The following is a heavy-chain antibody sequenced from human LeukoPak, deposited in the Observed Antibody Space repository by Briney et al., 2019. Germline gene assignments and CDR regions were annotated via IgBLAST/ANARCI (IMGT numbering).Heavy chain of an antibody. CDR1: GGTFSSYA. V-gene: IGHV1-69*04. J-gene: IGHJ6*02. CDR2: IIPILGIA. CDR3: AVGPAYCSGGSCYSGGIYYYYYGMDV. D-gene: IGHD2-15*01. Sequence: SVKVSCKASGGTFSSYAISWVRQAPGQGLEWMGRIIPILGIANYAQKLQGRVTMTTDTSTSTAYMELRSLRSDDTAVYYCAVGPAYCSGGSCYSGGIYYYYYGMDVWGQGTTVTVSS.